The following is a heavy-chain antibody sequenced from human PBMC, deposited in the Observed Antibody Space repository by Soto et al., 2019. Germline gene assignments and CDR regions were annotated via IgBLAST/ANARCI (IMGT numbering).Heavy chain of an antibody. J-gene: IGHJ5*02. D-gene: IGHD3-3*01. CDR2: IYPGDSDT. V-gene: IGHV5-51*01. Sequence: GESLKISCKGSGYSFTSYWIGWVRQMPVKGLEWMGIIYPGDSDTRYSPSFQGQVTISADKSISTAYLQWSSLKASDTVMYYCARTYYDFWSGYYDWFDPWGQGTLVTVSS. CDR1: GYSFTSYW. CDR3: ARTYYDFWSGYYDWFDP.